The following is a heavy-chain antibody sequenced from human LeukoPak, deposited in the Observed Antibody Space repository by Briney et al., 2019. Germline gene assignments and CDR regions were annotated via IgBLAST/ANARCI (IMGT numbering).Heavy chain of an antibody. D-gene: IGHD3-10*01. J-gene: IGHJ4*02. Sequence: PGRSLRLSCAASGFTFSAYAMSWVRQAPGKGLEWVSAIDDSGDTTYYADSVKGRFTISRDKSKNTLYLQMDSLRAEDTAVYYCAKHEYGTGSYAYWGQGTLVTVSS. CDR1: GFTFSAYA. V-gene: IGHV3-23*01. CDR2: IDDSGDTT. CDR3: AKHEYGTGSYAY.